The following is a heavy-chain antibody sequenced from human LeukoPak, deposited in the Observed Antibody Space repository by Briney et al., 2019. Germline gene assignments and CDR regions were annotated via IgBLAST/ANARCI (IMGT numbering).Heavy chain of an antibody. J-gene: IGHJ4*02. Sequence: ASVKVSCKVFGYTFTELSMHWERQAPGKGLEWMGSFDPEDGETTYAQKVQGRVTMTEDTSTDTGYLELTNLRSEDTATYYCAMSRSWYYFDYWGQGTLVTVSS. D-gene: IGHD3-10*01. CDR1: GYTFTELS. V-gene: IGHV1-24*01. CDR3: AMSRSWYYFDY. CDR2: FDPEDGET.